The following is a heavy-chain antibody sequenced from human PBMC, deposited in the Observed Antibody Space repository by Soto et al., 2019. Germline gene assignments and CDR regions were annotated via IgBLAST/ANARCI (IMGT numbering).Heavy chain of an antibody. V-gene: IGHV3-66*01. Sequence: PGGSLRLSCAASGFTVSNSYMSWVRQAPGKGLEWVSASYSGGSKYYADSVKGRFTISRDNPKNTLYLQMNSLRAEDTAVYYCARDIMNVLRYFDWSALSFYYGMDVWGQGTTVTVSS. CDR2: SYSGGSK. D-gene: IGHD3-9*01. CDR1: GFTVSNSY. J-gene: IGHJ6*02. CDR3: ARDIMNVLRYFDWSALSFYYGMDV.